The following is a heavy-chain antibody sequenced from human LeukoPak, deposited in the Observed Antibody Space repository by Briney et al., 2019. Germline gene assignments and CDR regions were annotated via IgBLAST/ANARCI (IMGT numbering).Heavy chain of an antibody. CDR2: IRESSGDT. Sequence: GGSLRLSCAASGFTVINYAMNWVRQAPGEGLEWVSTIRESSGDTYYEDSVKGRFTIYRDISENTVYLQMNSLRVEDTAVYFCAKRPISGDDKSFDYWGQGLLVTVSS. CDR3: AKRPISGDDKSFDY. CDR1: GFTVINYA. D-gene: IGHD2-21*01. V-gene: IGHV3-23*01. J-gene: IGHJ4*02.